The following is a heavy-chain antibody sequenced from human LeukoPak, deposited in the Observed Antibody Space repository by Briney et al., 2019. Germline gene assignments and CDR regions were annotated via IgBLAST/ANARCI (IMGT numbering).Heavy chain of an antibody. CDR3: ARDRGPIAAAGPYYGMDV. J-gene: IGHJ6*02. Sequence: SETLSLTCTVSGGSISSYYWSWIRQPPGKGLEWIGYIYYSGSTNYNPSLKSRVTISVDTSKNQFSLKLSSVTAADTAVYYCARDRGPIAAAGPYYGMDVWGQGTTVTVSS. CDR2: IYYSGST. CDR1: GGSISSYY. V-gene: IGHV4-59*01. D-gene: IGHD6-13*01.